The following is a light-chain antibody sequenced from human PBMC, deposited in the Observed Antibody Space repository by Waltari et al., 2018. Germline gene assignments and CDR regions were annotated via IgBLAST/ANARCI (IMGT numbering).Light chain of an antibody. V-gene: IGLV1-40*01. CDR3: QSYDTHGGV. Sequence: QSVLAQPPSVSGAPGQRVTISCTGNNSNIGAGYDVHWFQQLPGTAPKLLIFDKNIGPFGVPNRFSGSKSGASACLTITGLQAEDEAYYFCQSYDTHGGVFGGGTKLTVL. J-gene: IGLJ3*02. CDR1: NSNIGAGYD. CDR2: DKN.